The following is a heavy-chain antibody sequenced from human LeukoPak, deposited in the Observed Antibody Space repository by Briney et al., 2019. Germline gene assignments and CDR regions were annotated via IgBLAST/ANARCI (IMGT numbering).Heavy chain of an antibody. CDR2: IYPSGNT. CDR1: GGSVSSGDYY. V-gene: IGHV4-61*02. J-gene: IGHJ4*02. D-gene: IGHD5-18*01. Sequence: SETLSLTCTVSGGSVSSGDYYWSWIRQPAGEGLEWIGRIYPSGNTNYNPSLKSRVTISMDTSKNRISLKVTSVTAADTAVYYCARVGATATAYFDYWGQGTLATVSS. CDR3: ARVGATATAYFDY.